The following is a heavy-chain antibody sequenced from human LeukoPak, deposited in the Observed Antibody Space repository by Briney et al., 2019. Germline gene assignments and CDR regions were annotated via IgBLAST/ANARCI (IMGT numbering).Heavy chain of an antibody. Sequence: NPGGSLRLSCAASGFTFDDDGMTWIRQAPGKGLEWVSSISSSGSDIYYADSVKGRFTISRDNAKNSLYLQMNSLRAEDTAVYYCARGDPGDYSYFQHWGQGTLVTVSS. J-gene: IGHJ1*01. D-gene: IGHD7-27*01. CDR1: GFTFDDDG. V-gene: IGHV3-11*04. CDR2: ISSSGSDI. CDR3: ARGDPGDYSYFQH.